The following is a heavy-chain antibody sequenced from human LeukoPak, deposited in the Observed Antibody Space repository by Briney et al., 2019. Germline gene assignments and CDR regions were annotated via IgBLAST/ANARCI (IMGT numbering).Heavy chain of an antibody. CDR3: ASGPSGYQENWFDP. Sequence: ASVKVSCKASGFTFTRYYMHWVRQAPGQGLEWMGIINPSGDKTSYAQKFQGRVTMTRDTSTSTVYMELSSLRSEDTAVYYCASGPSGYQENWFDPWGQGTLVTVSS. CDR1: GFTFTRYY. D-gene: IGHD3-3*01. V-gene: IGHV1-46*01. CDR2: INPSGDKT. J-gene: IGHJ5*02.